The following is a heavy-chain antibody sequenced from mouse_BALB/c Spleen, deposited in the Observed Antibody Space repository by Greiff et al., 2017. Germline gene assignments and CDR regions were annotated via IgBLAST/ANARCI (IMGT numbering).Heavy chain of an antibody. D-gene: IGHD2-14*01. CDR1: GFTFSSFG. J-gene: IGHJ2*01. CDR2: ISSGSSTI. CDR3: ARGYYRSNFDD. V-gene: IGHV5-17*02. Sequence: EVQGVESGGGLVQPGGSRKLSCAASGFTFSSFGMHWVRQAPEKGLEWVAYISSGSSTIYYADTVKGRFTISRDNPKNTLFLQMTSLRSEDTAMYYCARGYYRSNFDDWGQGTTLTVSS.